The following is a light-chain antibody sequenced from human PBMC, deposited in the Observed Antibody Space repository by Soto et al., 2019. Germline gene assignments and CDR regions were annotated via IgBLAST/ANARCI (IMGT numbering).Light chain of an antibody. V-gene: IGLV2-23*01. CDR2: EGS. Sequence: QSALTQPASVSGSPGQSITISCTGTSSDVGNYNLVSWYQQHPGKAPKLMIYEGSKRPSGVSNRFSGSKSGNTASLTISGLQAEDEADDYCCSYAGSGTLLFGGGTKLTVL. CDR1: SSDVGNYNL. J-gene: IGLJ2*01. CDR3: CSYAGSGTLL.